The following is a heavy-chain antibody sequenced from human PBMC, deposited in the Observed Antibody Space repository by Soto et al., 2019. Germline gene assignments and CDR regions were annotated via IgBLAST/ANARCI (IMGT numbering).Heavy chain of an antibody. D-gene: IGHD3-3*01. CDR1: GYTFTSYA. Sequence: ASVKLSCKASGYTFTSYAVHWVRQAPGQRLEWMGWINAGNGNTKYSQKFQGRVTITRDTSASTAYMELSSLRSEDTAVYYCARERSGYYYFDYWGQGTLVTVSS. CDR2: INAGNGNT. V-gene: IGHV1-3*01. J-gene: IGHJ4*02. CDR3: ARERSGYYYFDY.